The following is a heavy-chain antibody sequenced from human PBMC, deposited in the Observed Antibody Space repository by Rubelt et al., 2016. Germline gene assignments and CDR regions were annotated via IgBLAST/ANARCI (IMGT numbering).Heavy chain of an antibody. D-gene: IGHD5-24*01. CDR3: ARVRDGYNYIDY. Sequence: KGLEWIGEIYHSGSTNYNPSLKSRVTISVDKSKNQFSLKLSSVTAADTAVYYCARVRDGYNYIDYWGQGTLVTVSS. V-gene: IGHV4-4*02. J-gene: IGHJ4*02. CDR2: IYHSGST.